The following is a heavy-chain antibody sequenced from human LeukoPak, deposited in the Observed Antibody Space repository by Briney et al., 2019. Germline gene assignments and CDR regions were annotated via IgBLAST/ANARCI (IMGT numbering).Heavy chain of an antibody. J-gene: IGHJ4*02. CDR3: ARLHYDVLTGPFDY. V-gene: IGHV3-74*01. Sequence: GGSLRLSCAASGFTFSNYWMYWVRQAPGKGLVWVSRTNPDGTSTTYADSVKGRFTVSRESSKNTLWLQMNSLTAEDTAVYYCARLHYDVLTGPFDYWGQGTLVTVSS. CDR2: TNPDGTST. CDR1: GFTFSNYW. D-gene: IGHD3-9*01.